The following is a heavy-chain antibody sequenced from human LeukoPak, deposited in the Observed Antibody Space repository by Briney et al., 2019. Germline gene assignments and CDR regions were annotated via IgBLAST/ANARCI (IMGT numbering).Heavy chain of an antibody. V-gene: IGHV4-30-2*01. J-gene: IGHJ3*02. Sequence: SETLSLTCTVSGGSISSGGYYWSWIRQPPGKGLEWIGYIYHSGSTNYNPSLKSRVTISVDTSKNQFSLKLSSVTAADTAVYYCARHRKVTIFGVVTSGAFDIWGQGTMVTVSS. D-gene: IGHD3-3*01. CDR2: IYHSGST. CDR3: ARHRKVTIFGVVTSGAFDI. CDR1: GGSISSGGYY.